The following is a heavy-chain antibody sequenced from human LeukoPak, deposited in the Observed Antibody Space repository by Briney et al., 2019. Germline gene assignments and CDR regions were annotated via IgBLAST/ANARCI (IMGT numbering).Heavy chain of an antibody. Sequence: SVKVSCKASGGTFSSYAISWVRQAPGQGLEWMGRIIPILGIANYAQKFQGRVTITADKSTSTAYMELSSLRSEDTAVYYCARGSLRGNYYDSSGYWVFDYWGQGTLVTVSS. V-gene: IGHV1-69*04. CDR1: GGTFSSYA. CDR2: IIPILGIA. D-gene: IGHD3-22*01. J-gene: IGHJ4*02. CDR3: ARGSLRGNYYDSSGYWVFDY.